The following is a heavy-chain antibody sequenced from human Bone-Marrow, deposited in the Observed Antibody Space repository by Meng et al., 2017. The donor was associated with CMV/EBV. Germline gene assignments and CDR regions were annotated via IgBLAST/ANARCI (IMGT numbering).Heavy chain of an antibody. V-gene: IGHV4-34*01. Sequence: SETLSLTCTVSGGSLSGYFWTWIRQPPGKGLEWIGEINHGGSTNYNPSLKSRVTISLDTSKNQLSLKLTSVTAADTAVYYCARGNSDTSGYYGCKPWGQGTLVTVYS. D-gene: IGHD3-22*01. J-gene: IGHJ5*02. CDR1: GGSLSGYF. CDR2: INHGGST. CDR3: ARGNSDTSGYYGCKP.